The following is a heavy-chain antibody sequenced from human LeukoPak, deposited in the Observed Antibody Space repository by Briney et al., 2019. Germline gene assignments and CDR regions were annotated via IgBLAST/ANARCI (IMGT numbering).Heavy chain of an antibody. V-gene: IGHV3-7*01. CDR3: ARGSCSTTSCLEVY. CDR1: GFTFSSYW. D-gene: IGHD2-2*01. CDR2: IKQEGSEK. J-gene: IGHJ4*02. Sequence: GGSLRLSCAASGFTFSSYWMIWVRQAPGRGLEWVANIKQEGSEKYYVDSVKGRFTISRDSAKNSLYLQMNSLRAEDTAVYYCARGSCSTTSCLEVYWGQGTLVTVSS.